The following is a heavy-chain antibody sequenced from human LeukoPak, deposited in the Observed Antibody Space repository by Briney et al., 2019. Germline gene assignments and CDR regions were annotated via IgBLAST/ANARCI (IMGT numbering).Heavy chain of an antibody. D-gene: IGHD2-8*01. Sequence: GGSLRLSCEASGFTFSNYWMSWVRQAPGKGLEWLGNIKEDGSEKYYADSVKGRFTISRDNAKNSLYLQMSYLRAEDSAVYYCARDYDGVRGHWWGQGTLVTVSS. CDR2: IKEDGSEK. V-gene: IGHV3-7*04. J-gene: IGHJ4*02. CDR1: GFTFSNYW. CDR3: ARDYDGVRGHW.